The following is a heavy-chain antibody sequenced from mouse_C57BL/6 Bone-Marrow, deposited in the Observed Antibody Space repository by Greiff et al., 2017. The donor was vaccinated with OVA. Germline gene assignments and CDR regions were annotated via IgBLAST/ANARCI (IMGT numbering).Heavy chain of an antibody. V-gene: IGHV2-4*01. CDR2: IWSGGST. D-gene: IGHD2-4*01. CDR1: GFSLTSYG. J-gene: IGHJ4*01. Sequence: QVQLKESGPGLVQPSQSLSITCTVSGFSLTSYGVHWVRQPPGKGLEWLGVIWSGGSTDYNAAFISRLSISKDNSKSQVFFKMNSLQADDTAIYYCAKNRDDYERGAMDYWGQGTSVTVSS. CDR3: AKNRDDYERGAMDY.